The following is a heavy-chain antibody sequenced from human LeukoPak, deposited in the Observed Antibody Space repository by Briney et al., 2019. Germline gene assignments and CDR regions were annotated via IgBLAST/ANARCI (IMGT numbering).Heavy chain of an antibody. CDR3: ARTKNSGRYYYFDY. Sequence: GGSLRLSCADSGFTFSSYWMSWLRQVPGKGLQWVANIMPDGSDKYYADSVKGRFSISRDNAKNSLYLQMSSLRAEDTAVYYCARTKNSGRYYYFDYWGPGTLVTVSS. CDR2: IMPDGSDK. V-gene: IGHV3-7*01. CDR1: GFTFSSYW. J-gene: IGHJ4*02. D-gene: IGHD3-22*01.